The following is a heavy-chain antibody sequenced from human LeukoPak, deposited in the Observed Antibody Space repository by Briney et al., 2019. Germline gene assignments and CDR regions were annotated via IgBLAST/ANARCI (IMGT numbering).Heavy chain of an antibody. CDR2: INHSGST. D-gene: IGHD5-18*01. V-gene: IGHV4-34*01. CDR3: ARLLVDSYGLIDY. J-gene: IGHJ4*02. CDR1: GGSFSGYY. Sequence: PSETLSLTCAVYGGSFSGYYWSWIRQPPGKGLEWIGEINHSGSTNYNPSLKSRVTISVDTSKNQFSLKLSPVTAADTAVYYCARLLVDSYGLIDYWGQGTLVTVSS.